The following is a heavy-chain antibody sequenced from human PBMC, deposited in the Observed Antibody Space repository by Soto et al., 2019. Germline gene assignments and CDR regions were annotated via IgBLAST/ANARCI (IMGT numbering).Heavy chain of an antibody. CDR3: SILSTYSSGWYGLKGYYYYMDV. V-gene: IGHV4-39*01. J-gene: IGHJ6*03. Sequence: SETLSLTCTVSGGSISSSSYYWGWIRQPPGKGREWIGSIYYSGSTYYNPSLKSRVTISVDASKNQFSLKLSSVTAADTAVYYCSILSTYSSGWYGLKGYYYYMDVWGKETAVTVSS. D-gene: IGHD6-19*01. CDR1: GGSISSSSYY. CDR2: IYYSGST.